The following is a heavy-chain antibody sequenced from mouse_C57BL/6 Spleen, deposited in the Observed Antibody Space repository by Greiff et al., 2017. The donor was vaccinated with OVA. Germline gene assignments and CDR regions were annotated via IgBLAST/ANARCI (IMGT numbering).Heavy chain of an antibody. V-gene: IGHV1-81*01. CDR1: GYTFTSYG. D-gene: IGHD2-3*01. CDR3: ARGKDDGYYNYFDY. Sequence: QVQLQQSGAELARPGASVKLSCKASGYTFTSYGISWVKQRTGQGLEWIGEIYPRSGNTYYNEKFKGKATLTADKSSSTAYMELRSLTSEDSAVYFCARGKDDGYYNYFDYWGQGTTLTVSS. J-gene: IGHJ2*01. CDR2: IYPRSGNT.